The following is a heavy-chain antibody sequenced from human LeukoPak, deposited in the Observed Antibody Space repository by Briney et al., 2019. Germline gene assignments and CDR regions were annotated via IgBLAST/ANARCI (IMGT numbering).Heavy chain of an antibody. J-gene: IGHJ4*02. V-gene: IGHV3-33*06. CDR2: IWYDGSNK. CDR1: GFTFSSYG. CDR3: AKEPYDSSGYYFFSTDY. D-gene: IGHD3-22*01. Sequence: GGSLRLSCAASGFTFSSYGMHWVRQAPGKGLEWVPVIWYDGSNKYYADSVKGRFTISRDNSKNTLYLQMNSLRAEDTAVYYCAKEPYDSSGYYFFSTDYWGQGTLVTVSS.